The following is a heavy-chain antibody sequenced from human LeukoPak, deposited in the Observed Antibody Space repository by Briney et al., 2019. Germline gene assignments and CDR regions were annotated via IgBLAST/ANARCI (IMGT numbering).Heavy chain of an antibody. CDR3: ARGRETARPPLGY. D-gene: IGHD5-18*01. CDR2: IYYSGST. J-gene: IGHJ4*02. CDR1: GGSFSSYY. V-gene: IGHV4-59*12. Sequence: PSDTLSLTCTVSGGSFSSYYCGWIRQPPGKGLEWIGYIYYSGSTNYNPSLKGRVTISVDTSRNQFSLKLSSVTAADTAVYYCARGRETARPPLGYWGQGTLVTVSS.